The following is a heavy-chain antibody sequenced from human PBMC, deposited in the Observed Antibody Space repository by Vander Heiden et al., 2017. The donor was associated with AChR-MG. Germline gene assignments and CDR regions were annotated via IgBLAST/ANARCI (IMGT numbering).Heavy chain of an antibody. CDR3: AHRLGRGWDYYYYMDV. CDR2: IYYNDDK. J-gene: IGHJ6*03. Sequence: QITLKESGPTLVQATQTLTLTCTFPGFSLSTSGVGVGWIRQPPGKALEWLALIYYNDDKRYSPSLKGRLTITKDTSKNRVVLIMTNVDPVDTATYYCAHRLGRGWDYYYYMDVWGKGTTVTVSS. CDR1: GFSLSTSGVG. D-gene: IGHD6-19*01. V-gene: IGHV2-5*01.